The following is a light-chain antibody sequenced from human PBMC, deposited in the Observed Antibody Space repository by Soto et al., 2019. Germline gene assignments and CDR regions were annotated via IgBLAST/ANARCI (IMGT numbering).Light chain of an antibody. CDR3: QQYNSWPPSYT. CDR1: QSVSNY. CDR2: GAS. V-gene: IGKV3-15*01. Sequence: IVMTQSPATLSVSLGDRDTLSCRASQSVSNYLAWYQQKPGQAPRLLIYGASTRATGIPARFSGSGSETDFTLTISSLQSEDFAVYYCQQYNSWPPSYTFGQGTKLQIK. J-gene: IGKJ2*01.